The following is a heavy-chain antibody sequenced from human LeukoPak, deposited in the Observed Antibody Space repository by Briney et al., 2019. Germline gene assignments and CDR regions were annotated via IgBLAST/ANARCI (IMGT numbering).Heavy chain of an antibody. Sequence: GGSLRLSCAASGFTFSSYWMSWVRQAPGKGLEWVANIKQDGSEKYYVDSVKGRFTISRDNAKNSLYLQMNSLRAEDTAVYYCAKCTGAAANDYWGQGTLVTVSS. CDR1: GFTFSSYW. V-gene: IGHV3-7*03. D-gene: IGHD6-13*01. CDR2: IKQDGSEK. CDR3: AKCTGAAANDY. J-gene: IGHJ4*02.